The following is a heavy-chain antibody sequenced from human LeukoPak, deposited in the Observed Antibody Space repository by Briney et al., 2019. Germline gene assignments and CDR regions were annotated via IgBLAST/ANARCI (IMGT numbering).Heavy chain of an antibody. D-gene: IGHD3-9*01. CDR3: ARASSKQLAGYLPDGFDI. CDR2: ISSSGTYV. J-gene: IGHJ3*02. V-gene: IGHV3-21*01. Sequence: GGSLRLSSAASGFTLSSYTIKWVPPAPGKRLEWVPSISSSGTYVYYADSVKGRFTISRDNAKNSLSLQMNSLRADDTAVYYCARASSKQLAGYLPDGFDIWGQGTMVTVSS. CDR1: GFTLSSYT.